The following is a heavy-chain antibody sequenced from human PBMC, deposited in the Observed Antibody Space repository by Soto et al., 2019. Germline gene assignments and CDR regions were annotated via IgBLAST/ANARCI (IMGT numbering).Heavy chain of an antibody. CDR3: ARTKYGSGSYYKRYSFDY. J-gene: IGHJ4*02. Sequence: SSETLSLTCTVSGGTISSGSYYWSWIRQPPGKGLEWIGYIYYSGSANYNPSFKSRVTMSVDTSRIQFSLQLSSVTAADTAVYYCARTKYGSGSYYKRYSFDYWGQGSLVTVSS. CDR1: GGTISSGSYY. V-gene: IGHV4-61*01. D-gene: IGHD3-10*01. CDR2: IYYSGSA.